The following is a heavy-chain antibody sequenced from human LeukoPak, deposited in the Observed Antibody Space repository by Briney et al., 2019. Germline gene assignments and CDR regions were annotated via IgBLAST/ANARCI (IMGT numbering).Heavy chain of an antibody. CDR2: IYHSGST. D-gene: IGHD1-7*01. J-gene: IGHJ4*02. V-gene: IGHV4-30-2*01. Sequence: SQTLSLTCAVSGGSISSGGYSWSWIRQPPGKGLEWIGYIYHSGSTYYNPSLKSRVTISVDRSKNQSSLKLSSVTAADTAVYYCARETGITGTGYFDYWGQGTLVTVSS. CDR1: GGSISSGGYS. CDR3: ARETGITGTGYFDY.